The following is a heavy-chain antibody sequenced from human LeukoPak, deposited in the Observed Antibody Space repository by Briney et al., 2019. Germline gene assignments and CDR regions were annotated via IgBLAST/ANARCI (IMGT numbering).Heavy chain of an antibody. Sequence: GGSLRLSCAASGFTVSSYEMNWVRQAPGKGLEWVSYISSSGSTIYYADSVKGRFTISRDNAKNSLYLQMNSRRAEDTAVYYCARGGDDSSGYLFDYWGQGTLVTVSS. CDR2: ISSSGSTI. CDR3: ARGGDDSSGYLFDY. V-gene: IGHV3-48*03. J-gene: IGHJ4*02. CDR1: GFTVSSYE. D-gene: IGHD3-22*01.